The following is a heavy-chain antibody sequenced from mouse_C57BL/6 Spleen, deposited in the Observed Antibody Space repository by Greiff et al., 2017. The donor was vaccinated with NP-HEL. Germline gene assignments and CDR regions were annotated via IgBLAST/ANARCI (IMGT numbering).Heavy chain of an antibody. V-gene: IGHV1-78*01. CDR3: ARRRKSPNWDVYFDY. CDR2: IYPRDGST. Sequence: VQLQESDAELVKPGASVKISCKVSGYTFTDHTIHWMKQRPEQGLEWIGYIYPRDGSTKYNEKFKGKATLTADKSSSTAYMQLNSLTSEDSAVYFCARRRKSPNWDVYFDYWGQGTTLTVSS. CDR1: GYTFTDHT. D-gene: IGHD4-1*01. J-gene: IGHJ2*01.